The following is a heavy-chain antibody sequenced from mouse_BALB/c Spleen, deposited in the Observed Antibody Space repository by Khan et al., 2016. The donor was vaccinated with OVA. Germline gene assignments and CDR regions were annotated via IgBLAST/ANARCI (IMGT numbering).Heavy chain of an antibody. CDR1: GYSFTSYW. V-gene: IGHV1-87*01. J-gene: IGHJ2*01. CDR2: IYPGDGNT. D-gene: IGHD2-12*01. Sequence: QVQLQQSGAELARPGASVKLSCKASGYSFTSYWMQWVKQRPGQGLKWLGAIYPGDGNTRYTQKFKGKATLTADKSSSTAYMELSSLAAEDTAVYYCARGGNTTDYFDFWGQGTTLTVSS. CDR3: ARGGNTTDYFDF.